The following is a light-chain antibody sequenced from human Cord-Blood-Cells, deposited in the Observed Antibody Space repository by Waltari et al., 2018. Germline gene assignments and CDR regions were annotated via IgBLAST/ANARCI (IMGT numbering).Light chain of an antibody. CDR3: QQYNSYSYS. Sequence: DIQMTQSPPTLPSLLGDRVTITCRASQSISSWFAWYQQKPGKAPKLLIYKASSLESGVPSRFSGSGSGTEFTLTISSLQPDDFATYYCQQYNSYSYSFGQGTKLEIK. CDR1: QSISSW. J-gene: IGKJ2*03. V-gene: IGKV1-5*03. CDR2: KAS.